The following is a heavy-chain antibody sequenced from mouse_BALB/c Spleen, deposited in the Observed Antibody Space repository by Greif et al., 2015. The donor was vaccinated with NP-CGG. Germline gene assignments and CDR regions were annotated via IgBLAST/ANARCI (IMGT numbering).Heavy chain of an antibody. D-gene: IGHD2-1*01. V-gene: IGHV1-18*01. J-gene: IGHJ2*01. Sequence: EVMLVESGPELVKPGASVKISCKTSGYTFTEYTMHWVKQSHGKSLEWIGGINPNNGGTSYNQKFKGKATLTVDKSSSTAYMELRSLTSEDSAVYYCARSDGNYGYYFDYWGQGTTLTVSS. CDR1: GYTFTEYT. CDR3: ARSDGNYGYYFDY. CDR2: INPNNGGT.